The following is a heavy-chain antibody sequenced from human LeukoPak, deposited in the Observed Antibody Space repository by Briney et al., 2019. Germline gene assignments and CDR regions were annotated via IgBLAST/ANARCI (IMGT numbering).Heavy chain of an antibody. V-gene: IGHV3-21*01. D-gene: IGHD3-22*01. J-gene: IGHJ4*02. CDR1: GFTFSSYS. Sequence: GGSLRLSCAASGFTFSSYSMNWVRQAPGKGLEWVSSISSSSSYIYYADSVKGRFTISRDNAKNSLYLQMNSLRAEDTAVYYCARDPWGVDSSGYYYDYWGQGTLVTVSA. CDR3: ARDPWGVDSSGYYYDY. CDR2: ISSSSSYI.